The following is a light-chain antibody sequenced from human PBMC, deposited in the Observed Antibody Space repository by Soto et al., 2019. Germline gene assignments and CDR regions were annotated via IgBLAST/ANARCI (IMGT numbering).Light chain of an antibody. J-gene: IGLJ2*01. V-gene: IGLV2-14*01. Sequence: QSALTQPASVSGSPRRSITISCTGTSSDVGGYNYVSWYQQHPGKAPKLLIYAVSHRPSGVSNRFSGSKSGNTASLTISGLQAEDEGDYYCSSFTRSTTLEVVFGGGTKVTVL. CDR2: AVS. CDR1: SSDVGGYNY. CDR3: SSFTRSTTLEVV.